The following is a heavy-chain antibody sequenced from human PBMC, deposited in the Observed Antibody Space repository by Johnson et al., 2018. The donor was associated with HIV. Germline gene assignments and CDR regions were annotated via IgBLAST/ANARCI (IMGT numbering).Heavy chain of an antibody. CDR1: GFTFSSYA. J-gene: IGHJ3*01. CDR2: ISYDGSNK. CDR3: ARGSRYTYDNDDVYLLQAFDV. V-gene: IGHV3-30-3*01. Sequence: QVQLVESGGGVVQPGRSLKLSCAASGFTFSSYAMHWVRQAPGKGLDWVAVISYDGSNKYYADSVKGRFTISRDNSKNTLYLQMNSLRIEDTAVYYGARGSRYTYDNDDVYLLQAFDVWGQGTVVTVSS. D-gene: IGHD3-16*01.